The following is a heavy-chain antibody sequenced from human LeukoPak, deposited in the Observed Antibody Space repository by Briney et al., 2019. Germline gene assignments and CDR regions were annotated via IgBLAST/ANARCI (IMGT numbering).Heavy chain of an antibody. V-gene: IGHV1-24*01. D-gene: IGHD6-6*01. J-gene: IGHJ6*02. Sequence: ASVKVSCKVSGYTLTELSMHWVRQAPGKGLEWMGGFDPEDGETIYAQKFQGRVTITRDTSASTAYMELSSLRSEDTAVYYCARDSSSKSFGYYGMDVWGQGTTVTVSS. CDR3: ARDSSSKSFGYYGMDV. CDR2: FDPEDGET. CDR1: GYTLTELS.